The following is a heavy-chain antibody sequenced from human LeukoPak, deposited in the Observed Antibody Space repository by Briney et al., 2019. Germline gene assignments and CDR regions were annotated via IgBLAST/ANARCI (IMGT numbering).Heavy chain of an antibody. CDR3: ARVRILRSFDWVTTRGTIDAFDI. J-gene: IGHJ3*02. Sequence: ASVKVSCKASGYTFKNFGITWVRQVPGQGLEWMGWISGYNDNTNYAQRLQGRVTMTTDTSTSTAYMELRSLRSDDTAVYYCARVRILRSFDWVTTRGTIDAFDIWGQGTMVTVSS. CDR1: GYTFKNFG. D-gene: IGHD3-9*01. CDR2: ISGYNDNT. V-gene: IGHV1-18*01.